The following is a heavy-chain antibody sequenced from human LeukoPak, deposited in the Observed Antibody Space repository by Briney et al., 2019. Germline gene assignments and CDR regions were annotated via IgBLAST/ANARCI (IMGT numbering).Heavy chain of an antibody. Sequence: GSLRLSCAASGFTFSSYEMNWVCQAPGKGLEWVSYISSSGSTIYYADSVKGRFTISRDNAKNSLYLQMNSLRAEDTAVYYCARGYCSSTSCYAFDYWGQGTLVTVSS. V-gene: IGHV3-48*03. CDR2: ISSSGSTI. J-gene: IGHJ4*02. CDR3: ARGYCSSTSCYAFDY. CDR1: GFTFSSYE. D-gene: IGHD2-2*01.